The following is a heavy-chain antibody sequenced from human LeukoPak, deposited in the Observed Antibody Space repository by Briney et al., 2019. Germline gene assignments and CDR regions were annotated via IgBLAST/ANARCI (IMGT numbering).Heavy chain of an antibody. D-gene: IGHD2-15*01. CDR1: GFTFDDYA. CDR3: AKDLRITPYGMDV. V-gene: IGHV3-9*01. J-gene: IGHJ6*02. Sequence: GGSLRLSCAASGFTFDDYAMHWVRQAPGKGLEWVSGISWNSGSIGYADSVKGRLTISRDNAKNSLYLQMNSLRAEDTALYYCAKDLRITPYGMDVWGQGTTVTVSS. CDR2: ISWNSGSI.